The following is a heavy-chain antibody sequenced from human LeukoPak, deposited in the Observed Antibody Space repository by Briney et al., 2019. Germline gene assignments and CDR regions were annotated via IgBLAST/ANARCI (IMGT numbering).Heavy chain of an antibody. Sequence: ASVKVSCKASGYTFTSYGISWVRQAPGQGLEWMGWISAYNGNTNYAQKFQGRVTITRDTSASTAYMELSSLRSGDTAVYYCARARAYCSSTSCYYFDYWGQGTLVTVSS. V-gene: IGHV1-18*01. CDR3: ARARAYCSSTSCYYFDY. D-gene: IGHD2-2*01. J-gene: IGHJ4*02. CDR1: GYTFTSYG. CDR2: ISAYNGNT.